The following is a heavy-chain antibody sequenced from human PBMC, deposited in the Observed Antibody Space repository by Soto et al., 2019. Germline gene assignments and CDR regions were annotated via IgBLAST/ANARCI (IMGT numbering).Heavy chain of an antibody. D-gene: IGHD3-22*01. CDR2: IVVGSGNT. Sequence: ASVKVSCTASGFTFTSSAVQWVRQARGQRLEWIGWIVVGSGNTNYAQKFQERVTITRDMSTSTAYMELSSLRSEDTAVYYCAAAMYYYDSSGYYHLYNWFDPWGQGTLVTVSS. CDR1: GFTFTSSA. V-gene: IGHV1-58*01. CDR3: AAAMYYYDSSGYYHLYNWFDP. J-gene: IGHJ5*02.